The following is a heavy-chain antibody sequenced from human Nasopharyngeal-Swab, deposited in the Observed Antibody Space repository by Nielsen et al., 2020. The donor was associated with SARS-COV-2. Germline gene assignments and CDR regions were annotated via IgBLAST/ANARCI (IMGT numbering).Heavy chain of an antibody. CDR2: ISSSSSYI. Sequence: GESLKISCAASGFTFSSYSMNWVRQAPGKGLEWVSSISSSSSYIYYADSVKGRFTISRDNAKNSLYLQMNSLRAEDTAVYYCARDDLPSIAAAGVDAFDIWGQGTMVTVSS. D-gene: IGHD6-13*01. CDR3: ARDDLPSIAAAGVDAFDI. J-gene: IGHJ3*02. CDR1: GFTFSSYS. V-gene: IGHV3-21*01.